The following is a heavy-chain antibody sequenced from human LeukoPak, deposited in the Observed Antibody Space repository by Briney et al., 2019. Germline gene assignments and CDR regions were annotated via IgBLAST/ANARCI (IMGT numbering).Heavy chain of an antibody. CDR2: IKQDGSEK. J-gene: IGHJ6*03. Sequence: GGSLRLSCAASGFTFSSYWMSWVRQAPGKGLEWVANIKQDGSEKYYVDSVKGRFTISRDNAKNSLYLQMNSLRAEDTAVYYCARAQDGYNPGTWDYYYYMDVWGKGTTVTVSS. CDR3: ARAQDGYNPGTWDYYYYMDV. CDR1: GFTFSSYW. V-gene: IGHV3-7*01. D-gene: IGHD5-24*01.